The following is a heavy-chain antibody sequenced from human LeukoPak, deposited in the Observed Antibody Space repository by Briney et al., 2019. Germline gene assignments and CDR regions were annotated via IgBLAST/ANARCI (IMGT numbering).Heavy chain of an antibody. CDR1: GFTFTSYD. D-gene: IGHD7-27*01. CDR3: AKHWAH. J-gene: IGHJ4*02. CDR2: ISTSGGRT. Sequence: GGSLRLSCAASGFTFTSYDMSWVRQAPGKGLEWVSTISTSGGRTYYADSVKGRFTISRDNFKSTLHLQMNSPRVEDTAVYYCAKHWAHWGQGTLVTVSS. V-gene: IGHV3-23*01.